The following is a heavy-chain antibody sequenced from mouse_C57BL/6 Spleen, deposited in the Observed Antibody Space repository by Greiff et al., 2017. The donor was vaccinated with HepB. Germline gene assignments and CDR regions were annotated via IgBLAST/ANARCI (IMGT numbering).Heavy chain of an antibody. CDR3: AYSNYLAWFAY. D-gene: IGHD2-5*01. CDR2: INPGSGGT. Sequence: VQLQQSGAELVRPGTSVKVSCKASGYAFTNYLIEWVKQRPGQGLEWIGVINPGSGGTNYNEKFKGKATLTADKSSSTAYMQLSSLTSEDSAVYFCAYSNYLAWFAYWGQGTLVTVSA. CDR1: GYAFTNYL. V-gene: IGHV1-54*01. J-gene: IGHJ3*01.